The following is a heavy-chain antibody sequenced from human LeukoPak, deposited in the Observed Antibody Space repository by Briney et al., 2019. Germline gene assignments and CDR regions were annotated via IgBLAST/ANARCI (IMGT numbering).Heavy chain of an antibody. J-gene: IGHJ4*02. Sequence: PSETLSLTCAVYGGSFSGYYWSWIRQPPGKGLEWIGEINHSGSTNYNPSLKSGVTISVDPSKNQFSLKLSSVTAADTAVYYCAREPLLVGARVGFYFDYWGQGTLVTVSS. CDR3: AREPLLVGARVGFYFDY. V-gene: IGHV4-34*01. CDR2: INHSGST. D-gene: IGHD1-26*01. CDR1: GGSFSGYY.